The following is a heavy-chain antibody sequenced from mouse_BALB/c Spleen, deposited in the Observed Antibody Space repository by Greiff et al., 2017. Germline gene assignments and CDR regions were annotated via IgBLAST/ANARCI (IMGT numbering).Heavy chain of an antibody. V-gene: IGHV5-4*02. CDR2: ISDGGSYT. CDR1: GFTFSDYY. CDR3: AVYYGSSSSWYFDV. Sequence: EVKLVESGGGLVKPGGSLKLSCAASGFTFSDYYMYWVRQTPEKRLEWVATISDGGSYTYYPDSVKGRFTISRDNAKNNLYLQMSSLKSEDTAMYYCAVYYGSSSSWYFDVWGAGTTVTVSS. J-gene: IGHJ1*01. D-gene: IGHD1-1*01.